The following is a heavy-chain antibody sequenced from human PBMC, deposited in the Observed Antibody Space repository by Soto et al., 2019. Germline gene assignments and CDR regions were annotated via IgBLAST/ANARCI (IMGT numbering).Heavy chain of an antibody. Sequence: GGSLRLSCAASGFTFSNAWMNWVRQAPGKGLEWVGRIKSKTDGGTTDYAAPVKGRFTISRDDSKNTLYLQMNSLKTEDTAVYYCTTDPVRGLPDAFDIWGQGTMVTVS. D-gene: IGHD5-12*01. CDR2: IKSKTDGGTT. CDR1: GFTFSNAW. V-gene: IGHV3-15*07. CDR3: TTDPVRGLPDAFDI. J-gene: IGHJ3*02.